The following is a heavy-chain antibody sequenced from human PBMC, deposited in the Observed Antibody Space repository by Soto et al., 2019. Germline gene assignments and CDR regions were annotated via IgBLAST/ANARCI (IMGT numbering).Heavy chain of an antibody. CDR1: GGSISSYY. V-gene: IGHV4-59*01. CDR2: IYYSGST. Sequence: PSETLSLTCTVSGGSISSYYWSWIRQPPGKGLEWIGYIYYSGSTNYNPSLKSRVTISVDTSKNQFSLKLSSVTAAGTAVYYCARIPRDPDAFDIWGQGTMVTVSS. J-gene: IGHJ3*02. CDR3: ARIPRDPDAFDI.